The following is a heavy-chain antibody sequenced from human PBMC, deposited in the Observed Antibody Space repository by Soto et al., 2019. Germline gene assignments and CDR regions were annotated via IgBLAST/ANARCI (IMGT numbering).Heavy chain of an antibody. CDR3: ARDLWVEPELYYYGMDV. CDR2: IFYSGTT. Sequence: PSETLSLTCTVSRDSISSADYYWSWIRQTPGKGLEWIGHIFYSGTTYYNPSLKSRLTISVDTSKNHFSLRLTSVTAADTAVYYCARDLWVEPELYYYGMDVWGQGTTVTVSS. J-gene: IGHJ6*02. D-gene: IGHD1-1*01. V-gene: IGHV4-30-4*01. CDR1: RDSISSADYY.